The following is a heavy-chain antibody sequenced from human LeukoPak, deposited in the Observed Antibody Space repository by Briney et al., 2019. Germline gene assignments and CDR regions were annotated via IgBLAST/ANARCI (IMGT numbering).Heavy chain of an antibody. D-gene: IGHD3-16*02. V-gene: IGHV4-59*01. J-gene: IGHJ4*02. CDR2: IYYSGST. Sequence: SETLSLTCTVSGGSISSYYWSWIRQPPGKGLEWIGYIYYSGSTNYNPSLKSRVTISVDTSKNQFSLKLSSVTAADTAVYYCARAPYDYVWGSYRQGSYFDYWGQGTLVTVSS. CDR3: ARAPYDYVWGSYRQGSYFDY. CDR1: GGSISSYY.